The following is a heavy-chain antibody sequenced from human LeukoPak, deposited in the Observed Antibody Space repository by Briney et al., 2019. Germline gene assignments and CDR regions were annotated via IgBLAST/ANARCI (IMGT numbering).Heavy chain of an antibody. Sequence: GASVKVSCKASGYTFTGYYMHWVRQAPGQGLEWMGRINPNSGGTNYAQKFQGRVTMTRDTPISTAYMELSRLRSDDTAVYYCAAPGYCSGGSCYPNWFDPWGQGTLVTVSS. CDR3: AAPGYCSGGSCYPNWFDP. V-gene: IGHV1-2*06. J-gene: IGHJ5*02. CDR2: INPNSGGT. CDR1: GYTFTGYY. D-gene: IGHD2-15*01.